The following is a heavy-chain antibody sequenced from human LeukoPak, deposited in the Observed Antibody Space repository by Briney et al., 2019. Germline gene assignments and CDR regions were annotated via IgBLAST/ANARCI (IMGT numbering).Heavy chain of an antibody. CDR1: GLTFSNYW. CDR2: INTDGTTT. J-gene: IGHJ4*02. V-gene: IGHV3-74*01. CDR3: TTGDYDFWSGYYIDLADY. D-gene: IGHD3-3*01. Sequence: PGGSLRLSCAASGLTFSNYWIHWVRQAPGEGLVWVSRINTDGTTTSYADSVKGRFTISRDNAKNTLYLQMNSLKTEDTAVYYCTTGDYDFWSGYYIDLADYWGQGTLVTVSS.